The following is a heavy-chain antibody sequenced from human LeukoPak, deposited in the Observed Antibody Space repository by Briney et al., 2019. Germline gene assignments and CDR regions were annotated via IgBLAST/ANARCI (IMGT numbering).Heavy chain of an antibody. CDR3: ARALVSTSPGDY. CDR2: INAYNGHT. D-gene: IGHD5/OR15-5a*01. J-gene: IGHJ4*02. Sequence: GASVKVSCKASGYTFTGYYIHWARQAPGQGLEWMGWINAYNGHTNYAQKLQGRVTMTTDTSTNTAYMDLRSLRSDDAAVYYCARALVSTSPGDYWGQGTLVTVSS. V-gene: IGHV1-18*04. CDR1: GYTFTGYY.